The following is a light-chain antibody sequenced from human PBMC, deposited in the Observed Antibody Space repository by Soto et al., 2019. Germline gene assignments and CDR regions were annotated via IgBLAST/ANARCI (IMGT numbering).Light chain of an antibody. J-gene: IGKJ3*01. Sequence: DIQLTQSPSFLSASVRDRVTISCRASHGISSYLDWYQQKPGKAPKLLIYAACTLQSGVPSRFSGSGSGTEFTLTISRLQPEDFETYYCQQLNSYLFGPGTKVDI. CDR1: HGISSY. V-gene: IGKV1-9*01. CDR2: AAC. CDR3: QQLNSYL.